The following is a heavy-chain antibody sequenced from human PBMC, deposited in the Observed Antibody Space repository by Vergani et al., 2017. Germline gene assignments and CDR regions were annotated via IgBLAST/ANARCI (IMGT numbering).Heavy chain of an antibody. CDR1: GASIRSSNYY. Sequence: QLQLQESGPGLVKPSATLSLTCRVSGASIRSSNYYLGWIRQPPGKGLEWIANIYYSGRTYYNPSLKSRVTISVDTSKNQFSLKLSSVTAADTAVYFCARHATVEWLVKLGWIDPWGKGILVTVSS. D-gene: IGHD6-19*01. CDR3: ARHATVEWLVKLGWIDP. V-gene: IGHV4-39*01. CDR2: IYYSGRT. J-gene: IGHJ5*02.